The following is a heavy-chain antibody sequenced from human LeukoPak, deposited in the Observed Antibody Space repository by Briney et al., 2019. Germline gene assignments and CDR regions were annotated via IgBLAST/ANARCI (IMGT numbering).Heavy chain of an antibody. CDR3: ARGPMIVVVTPFDY. Sequence: TSETLSLTCAVYGGSFSSYYWSWIRQPPGKGLEWIGEINHSGSTNYNPSLKSRVTISVDTSKNQFSLKLSSVTAADTAVYYCARGPMIVVVTPFDYWGQGTLVTVSS. CDR2: INHSGST. D-gene: IGHD3-22*01. J-gene: IGHJ4*02. CDR1: GGSFSSYY. V-gene: IGHV4-34*01.